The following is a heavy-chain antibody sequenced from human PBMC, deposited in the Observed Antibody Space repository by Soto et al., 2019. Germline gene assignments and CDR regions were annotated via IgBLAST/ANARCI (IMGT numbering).Heavy chain of an antibody. D-gene: IGHD5-12*01. CDR3: AKDSGGVGSGYGTDAFDI. CDR2: ISGSGGST. CDR1: GFTFSSYA. Sequence: PGGSLRLSCAASGFTFSSYAMSWVRQAPGKGLEWVSAISGSGGSTYYADSVKGRFTISRDNSKNTLYLQMNSLRAEDTAVYYCAKDSGGVGSGYGTDAFDIWGQGTMVTVSS. V-gene: IGHV3-23*01. J-gene: IGHJ3*02.